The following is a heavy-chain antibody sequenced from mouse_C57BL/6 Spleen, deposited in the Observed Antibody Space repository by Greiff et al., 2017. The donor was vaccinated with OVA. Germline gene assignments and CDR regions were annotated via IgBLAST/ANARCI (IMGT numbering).Heavy chain of an antibody. D-gene: IGHD1-1*01. Sequence: VQLQQSGAELVRPGSSVKLSCKASGYTFTSYWMHWVKQRPIQGLEWIGNIDPSDSETHYNQKFKDKATLTVDKSSSTAYMQLSSLTSEDSAVYYCARWNYYGSGTWFAYWGQGTLVTVSA. J-gene: IGHJ3*01. V-gene: IGHV1-52*01. CDR2: IDPSDSET. CDR1: GYTFTSYW. CDR3: ARWNYYGSGTWFAY.